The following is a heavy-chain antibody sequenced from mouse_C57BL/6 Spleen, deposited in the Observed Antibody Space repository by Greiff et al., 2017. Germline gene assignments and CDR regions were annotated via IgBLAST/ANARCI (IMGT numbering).Heavy chain of an antibody. D-gene: IGHD1-1*01. CDR1: GFSLTSYG. CDR2: IWRGGST. V-gene: IGHV2-5*01. J-gene: IGHJ1*03. Sequence: VKLVESGPGLVQPSQSLSITCTVSGFSLTSYGVHWVRQSPGKGLEWLGVIWRGGSTDYNAAFMSRLSITKDNSKSQVFFKMNSLQADDTAIYYCAKEDYYGSSWYFDVWGTGTTVTVSS. CDR3: AKEDYYGSSWYFDV.